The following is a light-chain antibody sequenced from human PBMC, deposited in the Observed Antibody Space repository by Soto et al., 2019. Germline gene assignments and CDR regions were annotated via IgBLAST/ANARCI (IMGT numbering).Light chain of an antibody. J-gene: IGLJ3*02. CDR1: NSNIGSNF. V-gene: IGLV1-47*01. CDR2: RNT. Sequence: QSVLTQPPSASGTPGQRVTISCSGSNSNIGSNFVYWYQQLPGTAPKVLVYRNTERPSGVPDRFSGSKSGTSASLAISGLRSEDAGEYYCAAWHDGRRAWVFGGGTMLTVL. CDR3: AAWHDGRRAWV.